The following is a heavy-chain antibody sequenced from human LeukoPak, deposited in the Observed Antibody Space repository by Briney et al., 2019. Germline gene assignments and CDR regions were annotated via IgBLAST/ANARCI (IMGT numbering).Heavy chain of an antibody. Sequence: GASVNVSCKTSGYTFTVHYMNWVRQAPGQGLERMGRINPTTGVANYAQKFQGRITVTRDTSINTAYMELSSLTSDDTAVYYCARLDRNYYYLDVWGQGTTVTVSS. J-gene: IGHJ6*03. CDR1: GYTFTVHY. D-gene: IGHD1-1*01. CDR3: ARLDRNYYYLDV. V-gene: IGHV1-2*06. CDR2: INPTTGVA.